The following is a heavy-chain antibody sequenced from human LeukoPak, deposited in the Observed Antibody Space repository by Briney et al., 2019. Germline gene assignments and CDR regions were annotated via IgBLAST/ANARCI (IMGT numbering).Heavy chain of an antibody. V-gene: IGHV1-2*06. CDR2: INPNSGGT. CDR1: GYTFTGYY. CDR3: ARDPSYSSGWYRAIGN. D-gene: IGHD6-19*01. Sequence: ASVKVSCKASGYTFTGYYMHWVRQAPGQGLEWMGRINPNSGGTNYAQKFQGRVTMTRDTSISTAYMELSRLRSDDTAVYYCARDPSYSSGWYRAIGNWGQGTLVTVSS. J-gene: IGHJ4*02.